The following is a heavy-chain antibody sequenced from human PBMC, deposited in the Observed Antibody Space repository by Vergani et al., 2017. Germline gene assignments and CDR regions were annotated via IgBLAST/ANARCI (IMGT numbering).Heavy chain of an antibody. V-gene: IGHV3-7*01. D-gene: IGHD3-3*01. CDR2: IKQDGSEK. CDR3: ARIPTIFGEKNVNWFDP. J-gene: IGHJ5*02. Sequence: EVQLVESGGGLVQPGGSLRLSCAASGFTFSSYWMSWVRQAPGKGLEWVANIKQDGSEKYYVDSVKGRFTISRDNAKNSLYLQMNSLRAEDTAVYYCARIPTIFGEKNVNWFDPWGQGTLVTVSS. CDR1: GFTFSSYW.